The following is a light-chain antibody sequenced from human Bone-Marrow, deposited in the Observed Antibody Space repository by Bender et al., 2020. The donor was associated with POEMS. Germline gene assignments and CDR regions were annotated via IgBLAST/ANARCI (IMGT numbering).Light chain of an antibody. V-gene: IGLV2-14*01. CDR3: SSYAGSNTLV. CDR1: SSDVGYYNY. Sequence: QSALTQPASVSGSPGQSITISCTGTSSDVGYYNYVSWYQHHPGKAPKLMIYEGSKRPSGVSNRFSGSKSGNTASLTISGLQAADEADYYCSSYAGSNTLVFGGGTKLTVL. J-gene: IGLJ2*01. CDR2: EGS.